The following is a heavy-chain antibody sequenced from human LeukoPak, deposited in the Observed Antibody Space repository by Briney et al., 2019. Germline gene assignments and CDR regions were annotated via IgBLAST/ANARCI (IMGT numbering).Heavy chain of an antibody. Sequence: MASETLSLTCTVSGGSVSSGTYYWGWIRQPAGKGLEWIGHIYTSESTNYNPSLKSRVTISVDTSKNQFSLKLTSVTAADTAVYYCARDDWTYCSSTTCPDAYIWGQGTMVTVSS. CDR3: ARDDWTYCSSTTCPDAYI. CDR1: GGSVSSGTYY. V-gene: IGHV4-61*09. J-gene: IGHJ3*02. CDR2: IYTSEST. D-gene: IGHD2-2*01.